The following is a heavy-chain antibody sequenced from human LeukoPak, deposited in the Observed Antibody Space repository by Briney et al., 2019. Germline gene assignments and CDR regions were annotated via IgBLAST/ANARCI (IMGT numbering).Heavy chain of an antibody. J-gene: IGHJ3*02. V-gene: IGHV4-59*01. CDR3: TTGNAFDI. CDR1: GGSISSYY. D-gene: IGHD4-17*01. CDR2: IYYSGST. Sequence: PSETLSLTCTVSGGSISSYYWSSIRQPPGKGLEWIGYIYYSGSTNYNPSLKSRVTISVDTSKNQFSLKLSSVTAADTAVYYCTTGNAFDIWGQGTMVTVSS.